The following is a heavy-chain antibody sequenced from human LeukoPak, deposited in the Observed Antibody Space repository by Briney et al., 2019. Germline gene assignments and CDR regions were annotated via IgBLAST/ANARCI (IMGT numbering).Heavy chain of an antibody. J-gene: IGHJ4*02. D-gene: IGHD5-24*01. CDR1: GFTFSNAW. V-gene: IGHV3-15*01. Sequence: PGGSLRLSCAASGFTFSNAWMSWVRQAPGKGLEWVGRIKSNTDGGTTDYAAPVKGRFTLSRDDSKNTVYLQMNSLKTEDTAVYYCTTGPVRWRQLLDSWGQGTLVTVSS. CDR3: TTGPVRWRQLLDS. CDR2: IKSNTDGGTT.